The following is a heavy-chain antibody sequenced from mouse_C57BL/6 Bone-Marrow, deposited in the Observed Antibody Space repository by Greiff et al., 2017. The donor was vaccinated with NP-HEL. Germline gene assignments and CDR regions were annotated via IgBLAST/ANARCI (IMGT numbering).Heavy chain of an antibody. V-gene: IGHV1-74*01. Sequence: QVHVKQPGAELVKPGASVKVSCKASGYTFTSYWMHWVKQRPGQGLEWIGRIHPSDSDTNYNQKFKGKATLTVDKSSSTAYMQLSSLTSEDSAVYYCAMVHYGSRELDYWGQGTTLTVSS. CDR3: AMVHYGSRELDY. CDR2: IHPSDSDT. CDR1: GYTFTSYW. D-gene: IGHD1-1*01. J-gene: IGHJ2*01.